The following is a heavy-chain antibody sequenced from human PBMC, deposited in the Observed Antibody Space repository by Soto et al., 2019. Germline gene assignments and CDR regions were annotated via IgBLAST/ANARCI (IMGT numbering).Heavy chain of an antibody. CDR1: GFTFSSYS. Sequence: PGGSLRLSCAASGFTFSSYSMNWVRQAPGKGLEWVSSISSSSSYIYYADSVKGRFTISRDNAKNSLYLQMNSLRAEDTAVYYFECWVSAAAGGWFDPWGQGTLVTVSS. D-gene: IGHD6-13*01. CDR2: ISSSSSYI. J-gene: IGHJ5*02. V-gene: IGHV3-21*01. CDR3: ECWVSAAAGGWFDP.